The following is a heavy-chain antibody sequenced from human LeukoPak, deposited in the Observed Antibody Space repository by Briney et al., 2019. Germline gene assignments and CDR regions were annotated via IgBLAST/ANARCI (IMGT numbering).Heavy chain of an antibody. CDR1: GFTFSSYS. D-gene: IGHD6-19*01. CDR2: ISSSTSKT. V-gene: IGHV3-21*01. Sequence: PGGSLRLSCAASGFTFSSYSMNWVSQAPGEGREWVSSISSSTSKTYYADLVKGRFTISRDNAKNSLYLQMNSLTAEDTAVYYCARVAVGYYYYMDVWGKGTTVTVSS. CDR3: ARVAVGYYYYMDV. J-gene: IGHJ6*03.